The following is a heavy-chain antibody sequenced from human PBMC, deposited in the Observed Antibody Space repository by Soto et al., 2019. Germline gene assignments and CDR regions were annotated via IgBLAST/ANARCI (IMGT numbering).Heavy chain of an antibody. CDR2: IYYSGST. J-gene: IGHJ4*02. D-gene: IGHD1-26*01. V-gene: IGHV4-39*01. CDR1: GGSISSSSYY. CDR3: ARHGVRIVGATVRSELDY. Sequence: PSETLSLTCTVSGGSISSSSYYWGWIRQPPGKGLEWIGSIYYSGSTYYNPSLKSRVTISVDTSKNQFSLKLSSVTAADTAVYYCARHGVRIVGATVRSELDYWGQGTLVTVSS.